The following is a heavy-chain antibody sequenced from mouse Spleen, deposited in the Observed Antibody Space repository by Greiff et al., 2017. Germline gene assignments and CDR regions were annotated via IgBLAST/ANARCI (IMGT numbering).Heavy chain of an antibody. D-gene: IGHD2-4*01. CDR1: GFTFSSYT. CDR3: ARHDDDYDWFAY. V-gene: IGHV5-9*01. J-gene: IGHJ3*01. Sequence: EVKLVESGGGLVKPGGSLKLSCAASGFTFSSYTMSWVRQTPEKRLEWVATISGGGGNTYYPDSVKGRFTISRDNAKNTLYLQMSSLRSEDTALYYCARHDDDYDWFAYWGQGTLVTVSA. CDR2: ISGGGGNT.